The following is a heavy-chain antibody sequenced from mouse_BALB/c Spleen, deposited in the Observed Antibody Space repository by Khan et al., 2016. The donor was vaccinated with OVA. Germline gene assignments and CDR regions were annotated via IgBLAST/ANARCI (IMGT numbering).Heavy chain of an antibody. CDR2: INPSNDYT. D-gene: IGHD2-14*01. J-gene: IGHJ3*01. CDR3: VREGAYYRSDGWFAY. V-gene: IGHV1-4*01. Sequence: QVRLQQSGAELARPGASLKMSCKASGYTFTSYTIHWVRQRPGPTLEWIGHINPSNDYTNYNQNFKDKATLIVDKSSSTAYMQLSSLTSEDSAVYSCVREGAYYRSDGWFAYWGQGTLVTVSA. CDR1: GYTFTSYT.